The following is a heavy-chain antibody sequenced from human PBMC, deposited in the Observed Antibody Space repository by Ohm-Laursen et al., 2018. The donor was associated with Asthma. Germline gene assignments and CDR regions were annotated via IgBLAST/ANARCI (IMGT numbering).Heavy chain of an antibody. J-gene: IGHJ4*02. CDR1: GYTFTSYA. V-gene: IGHV1-18*01. D-gene: IGHD2-15*01. Sequence: ASVKVSCKASGYTFTSYAMNWVRQAPGQGLEWMGWIGAKNGNTDFTQKLQGRVTLTTDTSTSTAYMEVRSLTSDDTAVYYCARVSCNDDICYSLFYNWGQGTLVTVSS. CDR2: IGAKNGNT. CDR3: ARVSCNDDICYSLFYN.